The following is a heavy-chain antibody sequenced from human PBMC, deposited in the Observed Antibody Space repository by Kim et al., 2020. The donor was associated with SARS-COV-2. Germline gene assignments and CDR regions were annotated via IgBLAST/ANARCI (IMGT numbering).Heavy chain of an antibody. J-gene: IGHJ3*02. V-gene: IGHV1-2*02. CDR1: GYTFTGYY. CDR3: ASLDLRLAVVPAADSIPFDI. Sequence: ASVKVSCKASGYTFTGYYMHWVRQAPGQGLEWMGWINPNSGGTNYAQKFQGRVTMTRDTSISTAYMELSRLRSDDTAVYYCASLDLRLAVVPAADSIPFDIWGQGTMVTVSS. CDR2: INPNSGGT. D-gene: IGHD2-2*01.